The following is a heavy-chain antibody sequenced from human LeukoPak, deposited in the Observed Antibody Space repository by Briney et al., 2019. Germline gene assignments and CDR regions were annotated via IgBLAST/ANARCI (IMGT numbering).Heavy chain of an antibody. Sequence: GGSLRLSCAASGFTVSGNYMSWVRQAPGKGLEWVSIIYSGDSTYYADSVKGRFTISRDNSKNTLYLQMNSLRAEDTAVYYCARGYYYDSSGYYQYYYYGMDVWGQGTTVTVSS. CDR3: ARGYYYDSSGYYQYYYYGMDV. J-gene: IGHJ6*02. V-gene: IGHV3-66*01. CDR2: IYSGDST. CDR1: GFTVSGNY. D-gene: IGHD3-22*01.